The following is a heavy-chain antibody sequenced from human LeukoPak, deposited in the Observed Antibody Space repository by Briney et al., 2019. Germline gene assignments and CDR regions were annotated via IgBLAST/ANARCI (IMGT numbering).Heavy chain of an antibody. D-gene: IGHD2-21*01. J-gene: IGHJ6*03. CDR1: GYTFTSYY. CDR3: AREAYSLYYYYYMDV. CDR2: MNPNSGNT. Sequence: ASVKVSCKASGYTFTSYYMHWVRQATGQGLEWMGWMNPNSGNTGYAQKFQGRVTMTRNTSISTAYMELSSLRSEDTAVYYCAREAYSLYYYYYMDVWGKGTTVTISS. V-gene: IGHV1-8*02.